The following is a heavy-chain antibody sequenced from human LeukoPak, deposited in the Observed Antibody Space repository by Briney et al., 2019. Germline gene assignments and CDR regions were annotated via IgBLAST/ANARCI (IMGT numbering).Heavy chain of an antibody. V-gene: IGHV4-39*07. CDR1: GGSISNTNYY. Sequence: SETLSLTCSVSGGSISNTNYYWGWVRQPPGKGLEWIGSIYYSGNTYYNPSLKSRVSISVDPSKNQYSLKLTSVTAADTAVYYCARDLGKWELLYYFDYWGQGTLVTVSS. J-gene: IGHJ4*02. CDR2: IYYSGNT. D-gene: IGHD3-10*01. CDR3: ARDLGKWELLYYFDY.